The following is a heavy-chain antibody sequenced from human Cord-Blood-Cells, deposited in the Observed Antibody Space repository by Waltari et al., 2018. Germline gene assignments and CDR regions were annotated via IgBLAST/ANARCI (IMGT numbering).Heavy chain of an antibody. V-gene: IGHV4-34*01. CDR3: ARGGIFRIAAAGEYFQH. J-gene: IGHJ1*01. CDR2: INHRGST. CDR1: GGSFSGYY. Sequence: QVQLQQWGAGLLQPSETLSLTCAVSGGSFSGYYWSWIRQPPGKGLGWIGEINHRGSTNYNPAHKRRVTISVDTSKNQFSLKLSSVTAADTAVYYCARGGIFRIAAAGEYFQHWGQGTLVTVSS. D-gene: IGHD6-13*01.